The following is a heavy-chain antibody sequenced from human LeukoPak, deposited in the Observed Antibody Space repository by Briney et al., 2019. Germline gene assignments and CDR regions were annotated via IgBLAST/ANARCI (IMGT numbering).Heavy chain of an antibody. CDR1: GGSMSPYH. V-gene: IGHV4-59*08. J-gene: IGHJ3*02. CDR2: IYYSGST. Sequence: PSETLSLTCTVSGGSMSPYHWGWIRQPPGKGLEWTGYIYYSGSTNYNPSLNSRVTISVDTSKNQFSLKLSSVTAADTAVYYCARPCGGDCYGAFDIWGQGTMVTVSS. D-gene: IGHD2-21*02. CDR3: ARPCGGDCYGAFDI.